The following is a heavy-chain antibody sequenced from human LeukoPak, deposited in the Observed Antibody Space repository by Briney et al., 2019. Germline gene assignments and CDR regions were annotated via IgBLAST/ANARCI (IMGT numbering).Heavy chain of an antibody. CDR1: GGSISTSNYY. D-gene: IGHD3-16*02. J-gene: IGHJ4*02. CDR2: IFYSGST. CDR3: ARLRGAGDDYVWGSYRYTFDY. V-gene: IGHV4-39*07. Sequence: SETLSLTCTVSGGSISTSNYYWGWVRQPPGKGLEWIGNIFYSGSTYYSPSLKSRVTISLDTSRNQFSLKLSSVTAADTAVYYCARLRGAGDDYVWGSYRYTFDYWGQGTLVTVSS.